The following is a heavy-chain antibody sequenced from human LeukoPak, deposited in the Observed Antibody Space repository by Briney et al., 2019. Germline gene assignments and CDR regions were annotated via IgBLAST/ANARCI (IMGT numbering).Heavy chain of an antibody. CDR1: GFTFSDYY. CDR2: ISSSSSYT. J-gene: IGHJ4*02. D-gene: IGHD6-19*01. Sequence: GGSLRLSCAASGFTFSDYYMSWLRQAPGKGLEWVSYISSSSSYTNYADSVKGRFTISRDNSKNTLYLQMNSLRAEDTAVYYCARDHSSGYFDYWGQGTLVTVSS. CDR3: ARDHSSGYFDY. V-gene: IGHV3-11*06.